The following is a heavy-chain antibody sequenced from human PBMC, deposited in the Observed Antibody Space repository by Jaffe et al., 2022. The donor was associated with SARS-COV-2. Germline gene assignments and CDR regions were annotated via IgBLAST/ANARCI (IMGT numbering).Heavy chain of an antibody. CDR3: AKDGYGDYGSYFDY. CDR2: ISYDGSNK. CDR1: GFTFSSYG. D-gene: IGHD4-17*01. Sequence: QVQLVESGGGVVQPGRSLRLSCAASGFTFSSYGMHWVRQAPGKGLEWVAVISYDGSNKYYADSVKGRFTISRDNSKNTLYLQMNSLRAEDTAVYYCAKDGYGDYGSYFDYWGQGTLVTVSS. J-gene: IGHJ4*02. V-gene: IGHV3-30*18.